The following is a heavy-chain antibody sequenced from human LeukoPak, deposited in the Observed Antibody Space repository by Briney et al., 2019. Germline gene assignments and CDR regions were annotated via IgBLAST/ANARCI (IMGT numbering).Heavy chain of an antibody. J-gene: IGHJ4*02. CDR1: GFTVSSNY. CDR3: AREGSRNYDFWSGYYTY. V-gene: IGHV3-66*01. Sequence: GGSLRLSCAASGFTVSSNYMSWVRQAPGKGLEWVSVIYSGGSTYYADSVKGRFTISRDNSKNTLYLQMNSLRAEDTAVYYCAREGSRNYDFWSGYYTYWGQGTLVTVSS. D-gene: IGHD3-3*01. CDR2: IYSGGST.